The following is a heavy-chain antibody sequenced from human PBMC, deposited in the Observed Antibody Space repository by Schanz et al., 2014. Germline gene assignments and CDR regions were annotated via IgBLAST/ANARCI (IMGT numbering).Heavy chain of an antibody. CDR1: GFTFSSNA. V-gene: IGHV3-21*01. CDR3: ARVRAYDYGAEAHGMDV. J-gene: IGHJ6*02. CDR2: TSNDGSFT. Sequence: EVQLVESGGGLIQPGGSLRLSCAASGFTFSSNAMCWVRQAPGKGLEWVSRTSNDGSFTTFADSVKGRFTISRDNAKNSLYLQMNSLRAEDTAVYYCARVRAYDYGAEAHGMDVWGHGTTVTFSS. D-gene: IGHD4-17*01.